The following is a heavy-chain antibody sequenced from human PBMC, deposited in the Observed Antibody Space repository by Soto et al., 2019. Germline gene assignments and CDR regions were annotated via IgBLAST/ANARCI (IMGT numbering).Heavy chain of an antibody. CDR3: ASYHLNYYYYGMDV. Sequence: VQLVQSGAEVKKPGASVKVSCKASGYTFTSYGISWVRQAPGQGLGWMGWISAHNGNTNYAQKLQGRVTMTTDTSASTAYMELRSLRSDDTAGYYCASYHLNYYYYGMDVWGQGTTVTVSS. CDR1: GYTFTSYG. CDR2: ISAHNGNT. V-gene: IGHV1-18*01. J-gene: IGHJ6*02.